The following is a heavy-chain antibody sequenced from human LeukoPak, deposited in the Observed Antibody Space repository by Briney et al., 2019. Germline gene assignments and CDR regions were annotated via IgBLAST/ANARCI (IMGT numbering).Heavy chain of an antibody. Sequence: GGSLRLSCAASEFTFSSYSMNWVRQAPGKGLEWVSYITNSGNSKSYADSVKGRFTISRDNAKNSLYLQMNSLRAEDTALYHCARGIQLWSLSDWGQGTLVTVSS. CDR2: ITNSGNSK. V-gene: IGHV3-48*04. D-gene: IGHD5-18*01. CDR1: EFTFSSYS. J-gene: IGHJ4*02. CDR3: ARGIQLWSLSD.